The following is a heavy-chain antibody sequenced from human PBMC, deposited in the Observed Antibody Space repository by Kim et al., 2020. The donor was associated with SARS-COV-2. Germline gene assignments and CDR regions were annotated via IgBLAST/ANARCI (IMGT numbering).Heavy chain of an antibody. CDR3: ARVSRGSYLSI. CDR2: VFYNGNT. CDR1: GDSISSSY. D-gene: IGHD1-26*01. Sequence: SETLSLTCTVSGDSISSSYWSWIRQPPGKGLEWIGYVFYNGNTYYNASLKSRVTISVDTSKNQFSLKLNSVTAADTAVYYCARVSRGSYLSIWGQGILVTVSS. V-gene: IGHV4-59*01. J-gene: IGHJ4*02.